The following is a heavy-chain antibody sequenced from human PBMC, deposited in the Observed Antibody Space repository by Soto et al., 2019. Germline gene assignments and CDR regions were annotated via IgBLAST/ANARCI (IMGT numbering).Heavy chain of an antibody. D-gene: IGHD2-15*01. CDR1: GGSISSGGYY. Sequence: PSETLSRTCTVSGGSISSGGYYWSWIRQHPGKGLEWIGYIYYSGSTYYNPSLKSRVTISVDTSKNQFSLKLSSVTAADTAVYYCARALGCSGGSCPPLSFFDIWGQGTMVTVSS. V-gene: IGHV4-31*03. CDR2: IYYSGST. J-gene: IGHJ3*02. CDR3: ARALGCSGGSCPPLSFFDI.